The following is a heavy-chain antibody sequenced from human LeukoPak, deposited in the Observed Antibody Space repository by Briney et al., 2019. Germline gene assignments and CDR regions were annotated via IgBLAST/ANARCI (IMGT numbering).Heavy chain of an antibody. CDR1: GGSISSSSYY. Sequence: SETLSLTCTVSGGSISSSSYYWGWIRQPPGKGLEWIGTIYYSGDTYYNPSLKSRVNISVHTSKNQFSLKLRSVTAADTAVYFCARQVWLVLREDWFDPWGQGTLVTVSS. CDR2: IYYSGDT. D-gene: IGHD6-19*01. V-gene: IGHV4-39*01. J-gene: IGHJ5*02. CDR3: ARQVWLVLREDWFDP.